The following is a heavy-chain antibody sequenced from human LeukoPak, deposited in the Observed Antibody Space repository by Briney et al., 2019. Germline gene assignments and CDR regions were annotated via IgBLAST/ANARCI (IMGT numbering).Heavy chain of an antibody. V-gene: IGHV1-18*01. CDR3: ARVRPHSGSWFYP. CDR2: ISAYNGNT. D-gene: IGHD1-26*01. Sequence: ASVKVSCKDSRYTFTSYGISWVRQAPGQGLEGMGWISAYNGNTNYAQKLQSRVTMTTDTSPSTAYIELRSLRSDDTAVYYCARVRPHSGSWFYPWGQGTLVTVSS. J-gene: IGHJ5*02. CDR1: RYTFTSYG.